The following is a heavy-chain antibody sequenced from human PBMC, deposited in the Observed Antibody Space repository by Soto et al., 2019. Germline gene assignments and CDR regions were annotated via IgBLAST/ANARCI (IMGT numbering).Heavy chain of an antibody. V-gene: IGHV4-30-4*01. D-gene: IGHD5-12*01. Sequence: SETLSLTCTVSGGSISSGDYYWSWIRQPPGKGLEWIGYIYYSGSTYYNPSLKSRVTISVDTSKNQFSLKLSSVTAADTAVYYCARSEGLRLDSGYWGQGTLLTVSS. CDR3: ARSEGLRLDSGY. CDR1: GGSISSGDYY. CDR2: IYYSGST. J-gene: IGHJ4*02.